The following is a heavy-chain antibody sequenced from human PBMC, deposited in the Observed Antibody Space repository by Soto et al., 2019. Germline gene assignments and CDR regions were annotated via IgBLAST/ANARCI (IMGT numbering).Heavy chain of an antibody. CDR3: SRGDASSAFDP. D-gene: IGHD3-22*01. CDR1: GGTFSSYA. Sequence: QVQLVQSGAEVKKPGSSVKVSCKASGGTFSSYAISWVRQAPGQGLEWMGGSIPIFGTANYAQKFQGRVQISGDECTSTAYMELSSLRSEDTAVYYCSRGDASSAFDPWGQGTLVTVSS. CDR2: SIPIFGTA. J-gene: IGHJ5*02. V-gene: IGHV1-69*01.